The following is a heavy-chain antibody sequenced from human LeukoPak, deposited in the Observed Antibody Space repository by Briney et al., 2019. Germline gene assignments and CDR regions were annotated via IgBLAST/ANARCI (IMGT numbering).Heavy chain of an antibody. D-gene: IGHD3-10*01. CDR3: ARRGDVDWFDP. CDR1: GCSFSNYW. Sequence: GGWLKISCKGSGCSFSNYWIAWVGQMPEKGVEGRGIIYSGDCDTRYSAAFQVHVTISAAKSINPAYLQWRSLKPSDTAIYYCARRGDVDWFDPWGQGTLVTVSS. V-gene: IGHV5-51*01. CDR2: IYSGDCDT. J-gene: IGHJ5*02.